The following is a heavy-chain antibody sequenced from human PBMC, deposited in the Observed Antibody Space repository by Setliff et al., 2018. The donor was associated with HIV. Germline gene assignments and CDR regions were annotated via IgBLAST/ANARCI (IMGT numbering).Heavy chain of an antibody. Sequence: PSETLSLTCGVSGETFRGYKWSWIRQSPGKGLEWIGEIDHIGSTTYNPSLKTRITMSSDTSKRQFSLKLSSVTAADTATYYCARRAMWGDLDYWGQGALVTV. CDR3: ARRAMWGDLDY. D-gene: IGHD3-16*01. V-gene: IGHV4-34*01. CDR1: GETFRGYK. J-gene: IGHJ4*02. CDR2: IDHIGST.